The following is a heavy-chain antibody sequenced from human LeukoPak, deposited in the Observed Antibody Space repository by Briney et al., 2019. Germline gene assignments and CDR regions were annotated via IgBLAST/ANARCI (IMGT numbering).Heavy chain of an antibody. CDR2: FSGSGGST. V-gene: IGHV3-23*01. CDR1: GFTFSSYA. Sequence: GGSLRLSCAASGFTFSSYAMSWVRQAPGKGLEWVSAFSGSGGSTYYADSAKGRFTISRDNSKNTLYLQMNSLRAEDTAVYYCDYDILTGYFGYYYYMDVWGKGTTVTVSS. J-gene: IGHJ6*03. D-gene: IGHD3-9*01. CDR3: DYDILTGYFGYYYYMDV.